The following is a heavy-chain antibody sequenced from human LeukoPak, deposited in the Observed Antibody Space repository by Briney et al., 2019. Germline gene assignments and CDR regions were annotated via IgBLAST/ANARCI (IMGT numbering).Heavy chain of an antibody. CDR1: GYTFTSYD. CDR3: ARGRVPGYSSSWYSPWFDP. CDR2: MNPNSGNT. Sequence: GASVKVSCKASGYTFTSYDINWVRQATGQGLEWMGWMNPNSGNTGYAQKFQGRVTITRNTSISTAYMELSSLRSEDTAVYYCARGRVPGYSSSWYSPWFDPWGHGTLVTVSS. J-gene: IGHJ5*02. V-gene: IGHV1-8*03. D-gene: IGHD6-13*01.